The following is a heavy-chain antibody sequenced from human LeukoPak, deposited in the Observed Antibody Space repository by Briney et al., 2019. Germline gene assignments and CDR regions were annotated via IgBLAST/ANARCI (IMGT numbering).Heavy chain of an antibody. D-gene: IGHD1-26*01. Sequence: SQTLSLTCVISGDSVSSNSAAWNWIRQSPSRGLEWLGRTYYRSNWYNDYAVSVKSRITINPDTSRNQVSLQVNSVTPEDTAVYYCARWEDSGMDVWGQGTTVTVSS. J-gene: IGHJ6*02. V-gene: IGHV6-1*01. CDR3: ARWEDSGMDV. CDR1: GDSVSSNSAA. CDR2: TYYRSNWYN.